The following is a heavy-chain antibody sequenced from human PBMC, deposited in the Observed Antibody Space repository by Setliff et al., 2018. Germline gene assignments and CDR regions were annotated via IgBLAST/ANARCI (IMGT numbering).Heavy chain of an antibody. CDR2: VYVGGNT. CDR3: ARMSGFLYMDV. CDR1: GVSIANTASY. J-gene: IGHJ6*03. Sequence: LSLTCNVSGVSIANTASYWSWIRQPAGKTLEWIGQVYVGGNTYYNPSFESRVTISADTSKNQFSLKLKSVTAADTAVYYCARMSGFLYMDVWGKGTPVTVSS. D-gene: IGHD3-3*01. V-gene: IGHV4-61*09.